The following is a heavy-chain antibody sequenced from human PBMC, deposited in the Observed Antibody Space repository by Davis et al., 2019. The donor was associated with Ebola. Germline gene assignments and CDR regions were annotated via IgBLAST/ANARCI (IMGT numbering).Heavy chain of an antibody. CDR1: GFSLSTSGVG. V-gene: IGHV2-5*02. J-gene: IGHJ5*02. D-gene: IGHD2-2*01. Sequence: SGPTLVKPTQTLTLTCTFSGFSLSTSGVGVGWIRQPPGKALEWLELLYWDDDKRYSPSLKSRLTISKDTSKSQVVLTMTNMDPVDTATYYCERIPCSSTSCYVFDPWGQGTLVTVSS. CDR3: ERIPCSSTSCYVFDP. CDR2: LYWDDDK.